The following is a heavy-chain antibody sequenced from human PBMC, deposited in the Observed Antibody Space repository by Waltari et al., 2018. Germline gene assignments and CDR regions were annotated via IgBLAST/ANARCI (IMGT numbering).Heavy chain of an antibody. CDR2: ISWNSGSI. CDR1: GFTFDDYA. CDR3: ARETLGRKVDFDY. Sequence: EVQLLESGGGLVQPGGSLRLSCAASGFTFDDYAMHWVRQAPGKGLEWVSGISWNSGSIGYADSVKGRFTISRDNAKNSLYLQMNSLTTEDTAVYYCARETLGRKVDFDYWGQGTLVTVSS. V-gene: IGHV3-9*01. D-gene: IGHD1-26*01. J-gene: IGHJ4*02.